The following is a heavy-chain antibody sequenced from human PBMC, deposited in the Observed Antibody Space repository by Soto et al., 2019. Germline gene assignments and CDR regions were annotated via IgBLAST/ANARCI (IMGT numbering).Heavy chain of an antibody. CDR1: GVSISGYY. D-gene: IGHD2-8*02. CDR2: IHYTGNT. J-gene: IGHJ4*02. Sequence: SDTHSLTWPFSGVSISGYYGTWIRQPPGKGLEWIGYIHYTGNTNYNSSLKSRVTMSVDTSKNQFSLKVTSVTAADTAVYYCARGYGWLDYWGQGNLVTVSS. CDR3: ARGYGWLDY. V-gene: IGHV4-59*01.